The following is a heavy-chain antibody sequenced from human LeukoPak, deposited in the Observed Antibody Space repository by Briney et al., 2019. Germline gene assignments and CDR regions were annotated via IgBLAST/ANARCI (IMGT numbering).Heavy chain of an antibody. Sequence: GGPLRLSCAASGFTFSSYWMHWVRQVPGKGLVWVSRINSDGSSTSYADSVRGRFTISRDNAKNTLYLQMNTLRVEDTAVYYCTRDLMDYDVSTGLHHYYMDVWGQGTTVTVSS. J-gene: IGHJ6*02. CDR1: GFTFSSYW. V-gene: IGHV3-74*01. D-gene: IGHD3-9*01. CDR2: INSDGSST. CDR3: TRDLMDYDVSTGLHHYYMDV.